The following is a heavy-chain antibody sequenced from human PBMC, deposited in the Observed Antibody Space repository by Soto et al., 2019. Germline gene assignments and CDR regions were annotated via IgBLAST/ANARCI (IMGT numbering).Heavy chain of an antibody. D-gene: IGHD3-16*01. CDR3: VSWVSAHFDY. CDR2: IDSSGVNT. Sequence: GSLRLAGAASMYTVKSHGLSWVRQAPGKGLEWVSTIDSSGVNTHYADSVKGRFTISRDNSRNTLHLQMHDLRADDTALYYCVSWVSAHFDYWGQGTVVTV. CDR1: MYTVKSHG. J-gene: IGHJ4*02. V-gene: IGHV3-23*01.